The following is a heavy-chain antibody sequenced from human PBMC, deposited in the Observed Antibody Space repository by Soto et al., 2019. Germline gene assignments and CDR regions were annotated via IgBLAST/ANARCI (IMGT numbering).Heavy chain of an antibody. CDR2: ISSSSTTI. Sequence: GGSLRLSCAASGFTFSNYNMNWVRQAPGKGLEWVSYISSSSTTIYYADSVKGRFTISRDNAKNSLYLQMNSLRDEDTAVYYCTRDFSPHGGTPYYWGQGALVTVSS. V-gene: IGHV3-48*02. J-gene: IGHJ4*02. D-gene: IGHD2-15*01. CDR3: TRDFSPHGGTPYY. CDR1: GFTFSNYN.